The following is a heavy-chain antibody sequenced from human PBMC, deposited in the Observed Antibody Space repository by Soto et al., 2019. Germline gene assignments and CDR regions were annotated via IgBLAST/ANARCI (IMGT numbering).Heavy chain of an antibody. CDR1: GGSISSYY. J-gene: IGHJ4*02. D-gene: IGHD2-15*01. CDR2: IYYSGST. Sequence: SETLSLTCTVSGGSISSYYWSWIRQPPGKGLEWIGYIYYSGSTNYNPSLKSRVTISVDTSKNQFSLKLSSVTAADTAVYYCARRGSVVVVAATKSFDYWGQGTLVTVSS. CDR3: ARRGSVVVVAATKSFDY. V-gene: IGHV4-59*12.